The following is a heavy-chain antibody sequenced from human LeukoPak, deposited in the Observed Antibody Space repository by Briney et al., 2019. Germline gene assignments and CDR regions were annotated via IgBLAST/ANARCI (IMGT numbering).Heavy chain of an antibody. D-gene: IGHD3-22*01. CDR3: ARRLYDSSGYYLDY. Sequence: SETLSLTCTVSGGSISSSSYYWGWIRQPPGKGLEWIGSIYYSGSTYYNPSLKSRVTISIDTSKNQFSLKLSSVTAVDTAVYYCARRLYDSSGYYLDYWGQGTLVTVSS. J-gene: IGHJ4*02. CDR2: IYYSGST. CDR1: GGSISSSSYY. V-gene: IGHV4-39*07.